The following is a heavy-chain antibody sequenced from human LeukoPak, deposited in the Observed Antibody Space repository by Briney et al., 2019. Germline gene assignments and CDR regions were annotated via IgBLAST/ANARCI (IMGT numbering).Heavy chain of an antibody. CDR1: GYTFTGYY. J-gene: IGHJ3*02. V-gene: IGHV7-4-1*02. Sequence: ASVKVSCKASGYTFTGYYMHWVRQAPGRGLEWMGWINTNTGNPTYAQGFTGRFVFSLDTSVSTAYLQISSLKAEDTAVYYCARSSDYGDQNDAFDIWGQGTMVTVSS. CDR2: INTNTGNP. D-gene: IGHD4-17*01. CDR3: ARSSDYGDQNDAFDI.